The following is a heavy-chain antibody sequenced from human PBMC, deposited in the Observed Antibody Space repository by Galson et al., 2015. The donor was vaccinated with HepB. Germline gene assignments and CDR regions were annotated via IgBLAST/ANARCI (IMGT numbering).Heavy chain of an antibody. J-gene: IGHJ3*02. D-gene: IGHD1-14*01. Sequence: TLSLTCTVSGGSISSGGYYWSWIRLHPGQGLEWIGYINYNGNTYFRPSLKSRVTISLDTSKNQFSLKLTSVTAADTAVYYCARDRNRSAVTDAFDIWGQGTMVTFSS. CDR1: GGSISSGGYY. CDR2: INYNGNT. V-gene: IGHV4-31*03. CDR3: ARDRNRSAVTDAFDI.